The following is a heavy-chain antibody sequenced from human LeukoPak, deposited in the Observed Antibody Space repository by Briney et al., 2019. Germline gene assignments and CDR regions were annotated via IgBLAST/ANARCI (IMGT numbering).Heavy chain of an antibody. CDR1: GYTFTGYY. Sequence: GASVKVSCKASGYTFTGYYMHWVRQAPGQGLEWMGRINPNSGGTNYAQKSQGRVTMTRDTSISTAYMELSRLRSDDTAVYYCARTTVTTYYYYYYYMDVWGKGTTVTISS. CDR2: INPNSGGT. V-gene: IGHV1-2*02. D-gene: IGHD4-17*01. J-gene: IGHJ6*03. CDR3: ARTTVTTYYYYYYYMDV.